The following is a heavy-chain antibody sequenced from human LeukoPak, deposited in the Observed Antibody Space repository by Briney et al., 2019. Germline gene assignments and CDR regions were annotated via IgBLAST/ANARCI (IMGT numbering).Heavy chain of an antibody. V-gene: IGHV3-23*01. CDR1: GISFSTYA. D-gene: IGHD7-27*01. CDR2: ISGPGATT. Sequence: PGGSLRLSCAASGISFSTYAMSWVRQAPGKGLEWVSSISGPGATTWYAESVKGRFTISRDNSKSALFVQLNSLRAEDTAVYYCARDRNWGLWGQGTLVTVSS. CDR3: ARDRNWGL. J-gene: IGHJ4*02.